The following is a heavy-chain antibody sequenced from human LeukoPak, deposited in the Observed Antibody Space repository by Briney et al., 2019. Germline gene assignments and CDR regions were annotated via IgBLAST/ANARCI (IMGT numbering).Heavy chain of an antibody. CDR2: INQDGSEK. CDR3: TRGRGAFDY. Sequence: QPGGSLRLSCVASGFTFSRDWMSWVRQTPVKGLEWVANINQDGSEKYYVDSVKGRFAISRDNAKNSLHLQMNNLRAEDAAVYYCTRGRGAFDYWGQGALVTVSS. J-gene: IGHJ4*02. D-gene: IGHD3-10*01. V-gene: IGHV3-7*01. CDR1: GFTFSRDW.